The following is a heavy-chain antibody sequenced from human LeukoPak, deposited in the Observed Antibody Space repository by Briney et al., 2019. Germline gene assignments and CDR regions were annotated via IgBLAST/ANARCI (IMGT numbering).Heavy chain of an antibody. Sequence: KPGGSLRLSCAASGFTFSSYSMNWVRQAPGKGLEWDSSISSSSSYIYYADSVKGRFTISRDNAKNSLYLQMNSLRAEDTAVYYCARRPVWSGYDLDAFDIWGQGTMVTVSS. CDR2: ISSSSSYI. CDR3: ARRPVWSGYDLDAFDI. D-gene: IGHD5-12*01. J-gene: IGHJ3*02. V-gene: IGHV3-21*01. CDR1: GFTFSSYS.